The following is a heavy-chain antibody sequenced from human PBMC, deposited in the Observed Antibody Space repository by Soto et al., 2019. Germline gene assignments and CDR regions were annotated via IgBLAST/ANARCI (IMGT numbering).Heavy chain of an antibody. CDR3: ARHRGPYGSGSYYSYLDH. V-gene: IGHV3-23*01. J-gene: IGHJ5*02. D-gene: IGHD3-10*01. Sequence: EVQLLESGRGLVQRGGSLRLSCAASGFTFTNYAMSWVRQAPGKGLEWVSAISGGGGNTYYADSVKGRFTISRDNSKNTLYLQMNSLRPEDTAVYYCARHRGPYGSGSYYSYLDHWGQGTLVTVSS. CDR1: GFTFTNYA. CDR2: ISGGGGNT.